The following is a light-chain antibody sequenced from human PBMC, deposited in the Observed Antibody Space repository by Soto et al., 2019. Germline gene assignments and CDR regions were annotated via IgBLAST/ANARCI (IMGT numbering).Light chain of an antibody. CDR1: QSIGSY. CDR2: AAS. J-gene: IGKJ2*01. Sequence: IQLTQYPSSLSASVGHRVTITCRSSQSIGSYSNLLYAASSVHSGVPSRFSGSGSATDSTLTITTLQPEDFATYSCQQSYSTLPYTFGQGTKVDI. V-gene: IGKV1-39*01. CDR3: QQSYSTLPYT.